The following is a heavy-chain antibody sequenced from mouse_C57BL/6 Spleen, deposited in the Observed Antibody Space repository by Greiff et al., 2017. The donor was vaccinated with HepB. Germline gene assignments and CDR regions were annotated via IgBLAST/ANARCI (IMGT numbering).Heavy chain of an antibody. Sequence: QVQLQQSGPELVKPGASVKLSCKASGYTFKSYNITWVKQRPGKGLECIGWIYPRDGSTKYNEKFKGKAKVTVDTSSSTAYMELHSLTSEDSAVYFCARSDDGYYYWGQGTTLTVSS. CDR2: IYPRDGST. V-gene: IGHV1-85*01. CDR3: ARSDDGYYY. J-gene: IGHJ2*01. CDR1: GYTFKSYN. D-gene: IGHD2-3*01.